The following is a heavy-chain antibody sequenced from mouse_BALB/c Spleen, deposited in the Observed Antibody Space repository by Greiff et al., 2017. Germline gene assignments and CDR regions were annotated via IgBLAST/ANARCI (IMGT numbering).Heavy chain of an antibody. V-gene: IGHV5-17*02. D-gene: IGHD1-1*01. CDR3: ARGGSSSSFDY. CDR2: ISSGSSTI. CDR1: GFTFSSFG. Sequence: EVKLEESGGGLVQPGGSRKLSCAASGFTFSSFGMHWVRQAPEKGLEWVAYISSGSSTIYYADTVKGRFTISRDNPKNTLFLQMTSLRSEDTAMYYCARGGSSSSFDYWGQGTTLTVSS. J-gene: IGHJ2*01.